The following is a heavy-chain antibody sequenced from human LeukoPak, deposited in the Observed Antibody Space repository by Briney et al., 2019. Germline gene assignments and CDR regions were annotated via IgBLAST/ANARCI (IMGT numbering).Heavy chain of an antibody. CDR1: GFTFDDYA. D-gene: IGHD6-13*01. CDR2: SSWNSGSI. CDR3: AKGAAAGLNYYFDY. J-gene: IGHJ4*02. Sequence: PGRSLRLSCASSGFTFDDYAMHWVRQATGKGLEWVSGSSWNSGSIGYADSVNGQFTISRDNAKNSLFLQMNSLRAEDMALYYCAKGAAAGLNYYFDYWGQGTLVTVSS. V-gene: IGHV3-9*03.